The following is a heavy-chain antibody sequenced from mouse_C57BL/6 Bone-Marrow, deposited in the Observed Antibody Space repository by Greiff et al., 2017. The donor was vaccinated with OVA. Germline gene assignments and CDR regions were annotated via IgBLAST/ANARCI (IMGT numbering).Heavy chain of an antibody. D-gene: IGHD1-1*01. V-gene: IGHV5-6*01. CDR1: GFTFSSYG. J-gene: IGHJ3*01. Sequence: EVQVVESGGDLVKPGGSLKLSCAASGFTFSSYGMSWVRQTPDKRLEWVATISSGGSYTYYPDSVKGRFTISRDNAKNTLYLQMSSLKSEDTAMYYCARHDITTVALFAYWGQGTLVTVSA. CDR3: ARHDITTVALFAY. CDR2: ISSGGSYT.